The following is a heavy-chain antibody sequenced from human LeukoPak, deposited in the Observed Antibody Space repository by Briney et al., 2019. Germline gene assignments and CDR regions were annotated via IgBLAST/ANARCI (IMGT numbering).Heavy chain of an antibody. D-gene: IGHD3-22*01. CDR2: INWNGGST. CDR3: AREGYYDSSGYLDY. CDR1: GFTFDDYG. J-gene: IGHJ4*02. V-gene: IGHV3-20*04. Sequence: TGGSLRLSCAASGFTFDDYGMSRVRQAPGKGLEWVSGINWNGGSTGYADSVKGRFTISRDNAKNSLYLQMNSLRAEDTALYYCAREGYYDSSGYLDYWGQGTLVTVSS.